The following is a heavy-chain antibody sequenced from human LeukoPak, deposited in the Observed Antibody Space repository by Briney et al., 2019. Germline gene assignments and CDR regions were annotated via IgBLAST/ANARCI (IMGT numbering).Heavy chain of an antibody. D-gene: IGHD5-18*01. V-gene: IGHV1-69*13. CDR1: GGTFSSYA. J-gene: IGHJ4*02. Sequence: GASVKVSCKASGGTFSSYAISWLRQAPGQGLEWMGGIIPIFGTANYAQKFQGRVTITADESTSTAYMELSSLRSEDTAVYYCARGLSAGGYSSYYFDYWGQGTLVTVSS. CDR2: IIPIFGTA. CDR3: ARGLSAGGYSSYYFDY.